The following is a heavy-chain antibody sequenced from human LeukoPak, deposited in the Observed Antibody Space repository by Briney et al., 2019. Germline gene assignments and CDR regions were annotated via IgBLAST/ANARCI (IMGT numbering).Heavy chain of an antibody. V-gene: IGHV3-48*03. CDR1: GFTFSSYE. J-gene: IGHJ5*02. CDR2: ISNGDYTT. Sequence: TGGSLTLSCIASGFTFSSYEMNWVRQAPGLGLEWVSYISNGDYTTYYASSVKGRFTVSRDDAKNTLYLQMDSLRVEDTALYYCAREVVAVKWFDPWGEGTLVTVSA. D-gene: IGHD2-15*01. CDR3: AREVVAVKWFDP.